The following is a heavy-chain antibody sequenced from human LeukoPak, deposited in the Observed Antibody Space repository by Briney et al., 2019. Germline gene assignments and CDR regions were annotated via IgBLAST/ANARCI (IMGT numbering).Heavy chain of an antibody. CDR3: ARKYYYGSGSLDY. Sequence: SVKVSCKASGGTFSSYAISWVRQAPGQGLEWMGGIIPIFGTANYAQKFQGRVTITADKSTSTAYMELSSLRSEDTAVYYCARKYYYGSGSLDYWGRGTLVTVSS. CDR2: IIPIFGTA. J-gene: IGHJ4*02. D-gene: IGHD3-10*01. V-gene: IGHV1-69*06. CDR1: GGTFSSYA.